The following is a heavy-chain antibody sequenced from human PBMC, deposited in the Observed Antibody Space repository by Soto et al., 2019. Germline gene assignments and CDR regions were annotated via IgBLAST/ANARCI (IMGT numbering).Heavy chain of an antibody. J-gene: IGHJ4*02. CDR1: GFTFISYA. V-gene: IGHV3-23*01. CDR3: AITPIAAAGDYYFDY. Sequence: GGSLRLSCAASGFTFISYAMSWVRQAPGKGLEWVSAISGSGGSTYYADSVKGRFTISRDNSKNTLYLQMNSLRAEDTAVYYCAITPIAAAGDYYFDYWGQGTLVTVSS. CDR2: ISGSGGST. D-gene: IGHD6-13*01.